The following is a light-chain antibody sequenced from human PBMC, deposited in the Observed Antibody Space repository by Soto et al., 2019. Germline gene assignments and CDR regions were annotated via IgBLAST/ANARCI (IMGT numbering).Light chain of an antibody. CDR1: QSVSSSY. J-gene: IGKJ1*01. V-gene: IGKV3-20*01. CDR2: GAS. CDR3: QQYGSSPQT. Sequence: EVVMTHSPVTVSLSPGXRATLSCMASQSVSSSYLAWYQQKPGQAPRLLIYGASNRASGIPDRFSGSGSGTDFTLTISRLEPEDFAVYYCQQYGSSPQTFGQGTKVDIK.